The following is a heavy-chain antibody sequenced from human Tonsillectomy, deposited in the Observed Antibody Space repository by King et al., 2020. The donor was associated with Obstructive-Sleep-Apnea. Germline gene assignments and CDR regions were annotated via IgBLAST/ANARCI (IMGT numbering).Heavy chain of an antibody. Sequence: QLVESGGGVVQPGRSLRLSCAASGFTFSIYGMHWVRQAPGKGLEWVAVISYDGSNQYYADSVNGRFTISRDNSKNTLYLQMNSLRAEDTAVYYCAKSLGGSGGWVFDYWGQGTLVTVSA. J-gene: IGHJ4*02. CDR3: AKSLGGSGGWVFDY. D-gene: IGHD6-19*01. V-gene: IGHV3-30*18. CDR1: GFTFSIYG. CDR2: ISYDGSNQ.